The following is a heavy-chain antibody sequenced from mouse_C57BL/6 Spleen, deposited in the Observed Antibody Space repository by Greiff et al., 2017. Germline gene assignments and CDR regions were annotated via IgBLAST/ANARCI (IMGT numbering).Heavy chain of an antibody. J-gene: IGHJ3*01. D-gene: IGHD1-1*01. CDR2: INPSTGGT. Sequence: EVQLQQSGPELVKPGASVKISCKASGYSFTGYYMNWVKQSPEMSLEWIGEINPSTGGTTYNQKFKGKATLTVDKSSSTAYMQLQSLTSEDSAVSYCASARDYERRIAYWGQGTPVTVSA. CDR3: ASARDYERRIAY. CDR1: GYSFTGYY. V-gene: IGHV1-42*01.